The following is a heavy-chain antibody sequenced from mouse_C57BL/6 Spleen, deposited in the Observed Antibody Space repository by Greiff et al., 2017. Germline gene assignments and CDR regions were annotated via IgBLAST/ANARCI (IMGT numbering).Heavy chain of an antibody. J-gene: IGHJ2*01. V-gene: IGHV1-52*01. CDR1: DYTFTSYW. CDR2: IDPSDSET. CDR3: ARGPEGADY. Sequence: QVQLQQPGAELVRPGSSVKLSCKASDYTFTSYWMHWVKQRPIQGLEWIGNIDPSDSETHYNQKFKDKATLTVDKSSSTAYMQLSSLTSEDSAVYYCARGPEGADYWGQGTTLTVSS.